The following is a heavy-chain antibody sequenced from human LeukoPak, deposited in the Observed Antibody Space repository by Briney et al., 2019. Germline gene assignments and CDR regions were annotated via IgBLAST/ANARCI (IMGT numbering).Heavy chain of an antibody. Sequence: PSETLSLTCAVYGGSFSGYYWSWIRQPPGKGLEWIGEINHSGSTNYNPSLKSRVTISVDTSKNQFSPKLSSVTAADTAVYYCEVYYYYGMDVWGQGTTVTVSS. CDR2: INHSGST. J-gene: IGHJ6*02. CDR1: GGSFSGYY. V-gene: IGHV4-34*01. CDR3: EVYYYYGMDV.